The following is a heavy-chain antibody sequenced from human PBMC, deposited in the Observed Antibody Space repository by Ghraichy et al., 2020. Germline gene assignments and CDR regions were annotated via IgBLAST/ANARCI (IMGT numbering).Heavy chain of an antibody. Sequence: SETLSLTCAVSGGSISSSNWWSWVRQPPGKGLEWIGEIYHSGSTNYNPSLKSRVTILVDKSKNQFSLKLSSVTAADMAVYYCARKYYFDPYYFDYWGQGILVTVSS. J-gene: IGHJ4*02. CDR1: GGSISSSNW. D-gene: IGHD3-22*01. CDR2: IYHSGST. CDR3: ARKYYFDPYYFDY. V-gene: IGHV4-4*02.